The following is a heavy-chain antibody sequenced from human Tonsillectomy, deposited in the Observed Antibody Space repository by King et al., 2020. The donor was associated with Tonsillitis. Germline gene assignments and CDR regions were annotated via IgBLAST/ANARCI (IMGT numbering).Heavy chain of an antibody. D-gene: IGHD3-10*01. CDR3: ARSYSSGSTWAPGAFDI. J-gene: IGHJ3*02. CDR1: GFTFSSYG. Sequence: VQLVESGGGVVQPGRSLRLSCAASGFTFSSYGMHWVRQAPGKGLEWVAVMWYDGTNKYYADSVKGRFTISRDNSKNTLYLQMNSLRADDTAVYYCARSYSSGSTWAPGAFDIWGQGTMVTVSS. CDR2: MWYDGTNK. V-gene: IGHV3-33*08.